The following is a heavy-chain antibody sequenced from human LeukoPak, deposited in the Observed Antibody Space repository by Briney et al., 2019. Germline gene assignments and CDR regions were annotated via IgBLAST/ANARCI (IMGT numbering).Heavy chain of an antibody. D-gene: IGHD6-13*01. Sequence: ASVKVSCKASGYTFTSYAMNWVRQAPGQGLEWMGWINTNTGNPTYAQGFTGRFVFSLDTSVSTAYLQISSLKAEDTAVYYCARTNRSPLQQLLDYWGQGTLVTVSS. J-gene: IGHJ4*02. CDR1: GYTFTSYA. V-gene: IGHV7-4-1*02. CDR3: ARTNRSPLQQLLDY. CDR2: INTNTGNP.